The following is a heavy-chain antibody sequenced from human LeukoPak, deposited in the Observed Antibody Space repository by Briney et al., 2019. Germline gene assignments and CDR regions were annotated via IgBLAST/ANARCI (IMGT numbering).Heavy chain of an antibody. V-gene: IGHV3-13*01. J-gene: IGHJ3*02. CDR3: ARVVDGSGSGAFDI. Sequence: PGGSLRLSCAASGFTFSSYDMHWVRQATGKGLEWVSAIGTAGDTYYPGSVKGRFTISRENAKNSLYLQMNSLRAGDTAVYYCARVVDGSGSGAFDIWGQGTMVTVSS. CDR1: GFTFSSYD. D-gene: IGHD3-10*01. CDR2: IGTAGDT.